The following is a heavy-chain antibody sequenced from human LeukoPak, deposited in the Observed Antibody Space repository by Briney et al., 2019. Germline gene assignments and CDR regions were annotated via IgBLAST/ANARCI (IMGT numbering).Heavy chain of an antibody. V-gene: IGHV3-23*01. CDR2: VSGSGSTA. J-gene: IGHJ4*02. Sequence: GGSLRLSCAASGFTFNNYVMSWGGQAPGKGLEGVSSVSGSGSTAYYADSVKGRVTISRENAKNTLYLQMNTMRAEATATYYCAKARVITSFDYWGQGTLVTVSS. D-gene: IGHD3-22*01. CDR1: GFTFNNYV. CDR3: AKARVITSFDY.